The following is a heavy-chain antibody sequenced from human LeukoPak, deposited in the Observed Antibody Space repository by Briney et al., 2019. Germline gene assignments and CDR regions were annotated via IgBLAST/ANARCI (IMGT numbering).Heavy chain of an antibody. D-gene: IGHD3-16*01. CDR1: GFTFSSYG. J-gene: IGHJ4*02. V-gene: IGHV3-33*01. CDR3: ARDRGINLIDY. CDR2: IWYDGSNK. Sequence: GRSLRLSCAASGFTFSSYGMHWVRQAPGKGLEWVAVIWYDGSNKYYADSVKGRFTISRGNSKNTLYLQMNSLRAEDTAVYYCARDRGINLIDYWGQGTLVTVSS.